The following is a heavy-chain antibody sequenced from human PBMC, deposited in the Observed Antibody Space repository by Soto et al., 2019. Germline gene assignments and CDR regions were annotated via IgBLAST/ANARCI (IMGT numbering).Heavy chain of an antibody. CDR3: ETGFDL. J-gene: IGHJ5*02. CDR1: GFTLGSHR. CDR2: IDTDGGGT. V-gene: IGHV3-74*01. Sequence: DVQLVESGGGLVQPGGSLRVSCAASGFTLGSHRIHWVRQPPGKGLEWFSRIDTDGGGTSYADSVKGRFAISTDNAKNTVYLQMNGLRAEDTDGYYCETGFDLWGQGTLVTDSS.